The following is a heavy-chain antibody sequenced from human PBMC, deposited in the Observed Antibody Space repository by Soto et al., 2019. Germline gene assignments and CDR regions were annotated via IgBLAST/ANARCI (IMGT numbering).Heavy chain of an antibody. CDR2: IYPGDSDA. CDR3: ARERSTTMGAFDI. Sequence: PGESLKISCKGSGYSFTSYWIGWVRQMPGKGLEWMGIIYPGDSDARYSPSFQGQVTISAGKSISTAYLQWSSLKASDTAMYYCARERSTTMGAFDIWGQGTMVTVSS. D-gene: IGHD3-3*01. J-gene: IGHJ3*02. V-gene: IGHV5-51*01. CDR1: GYSFTSYW.